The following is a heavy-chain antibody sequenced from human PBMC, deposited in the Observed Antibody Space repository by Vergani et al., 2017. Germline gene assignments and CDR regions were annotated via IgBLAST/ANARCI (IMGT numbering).Heavy chain of an antibody. CDR2: IIPIFGTA. V-gene: IGHV1-69*01. J-gene: IGHJ6*03. CDR3: AREGGAVVTPMPYYYYDMDV. CDR1: GGTFSSYA. D-gene: IGHD4-23*01. Sequence: QVQLVQSGAEVKKPGSSVKVSCKASGGTFSSYAISWVRQAPGQGLEWMGGIIPIFGTANYAQKFQGRVTITADESTSTAYMELSSLRSEDTAVYYCAREGGAVVTPMPYYYYDMDVWGKGTTVTVSS.